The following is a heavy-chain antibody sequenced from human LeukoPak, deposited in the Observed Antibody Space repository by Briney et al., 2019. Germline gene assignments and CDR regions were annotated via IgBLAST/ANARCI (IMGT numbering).Heavy chain of an antibody. J-gene: IGHJ4*02. V-gene: IGHV3-21*01. CDR2: ISSSSSYI. D-gene: IGHD6-19*01. CDR1: GFTFSSYS. Sequence: PGGSLRLSCVASGFTFSSYSVNWVRQAPGKGLEWVSSISSSSSYIYYADSVKGRFTISRDNAKNSLYLQMNSLRAEDTAVYYCASPRSVAGMDYWGQGTLVTVSS. CDR3: ASPRSVAGMDY.